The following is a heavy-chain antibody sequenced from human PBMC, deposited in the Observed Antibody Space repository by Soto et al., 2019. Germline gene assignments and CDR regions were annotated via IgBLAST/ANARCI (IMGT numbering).Heavy chain of an antibody. CDR2: VSGFGISS. J-gene: IGHJ6*02. Sequence: PGGSRRLSCAASGFTFSSYAMNWVRQAPGKGLEWVSSVSGFGISSYYTDSVKGRFTISRDNSTNMLYLQRNSLRAEDPAVYYFAKGAGPRGYSGMDVCGQGTSVTVSS. D-gene: IGHD6-19*01. CDR1: GFTFSSYA. CDR3: AKGAGPRGYSGMDV. V-gene: IGHV3-23*01.